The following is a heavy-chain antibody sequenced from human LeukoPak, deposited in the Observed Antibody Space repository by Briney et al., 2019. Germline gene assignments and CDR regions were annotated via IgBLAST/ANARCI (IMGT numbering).Heavy chain of an antibody. CDR2: IYYSGST. CDR3: ARGDYYDSSGYYSS. CDR1: GGSISSYY. Sequence: SETLSLTCTVSGGSISSYYWSWIRQPPGKGLEWIGYIYYSGSTNYNPSLKSRVTISVDRSKNQFSLKLSSVTAADTAVYYCARGDYYDSSGYYSSWGQGTLVTVSS. V-gene: IGHV4-59*12. J-gene: IGHJ5*02. D-gene: IGHD3-22*01.